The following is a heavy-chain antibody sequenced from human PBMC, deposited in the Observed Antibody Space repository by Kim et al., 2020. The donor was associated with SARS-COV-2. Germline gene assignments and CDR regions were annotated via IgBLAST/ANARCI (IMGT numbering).Heavy chain of an antibody. Sequence: GGSLRLSCAASGFSFSSYAMSWVRQAPGKGLEWVSGISGSGGTTYFADSVKGRFTISRDSSKNMVYLQMKRLRAEDTAVYYCAKVSDSSGYYPFDYWGQG. CDR3: AKVSDSSGYYPFDY. CDR1: GFSFSSYA. V-gene: IGHV3-23*01. D-gene: IGHD3-22*01. CDR2: ISGSGGTT. J-gene: IGHJ4*02.